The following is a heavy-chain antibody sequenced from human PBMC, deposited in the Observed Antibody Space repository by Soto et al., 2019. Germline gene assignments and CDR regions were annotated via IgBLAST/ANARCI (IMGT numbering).Heavy chain of an antibody. J-gene: IGHJ4*02. CDR2: MNANSGNT. V-gene: IGHV1-8*01. CDR1: GYTFSTYD. Sequence: ASVKVSCKASGYTFSTYDIHWVRQATGQGLEWMGWMNANSGNTGSTQNFQGRVSMTWDTSIATAYMEMSGLRSEDTAVYYCARGYYDISGFYPIDYWGQGTMVTVYS. D-gene: IGHD3-22*01. CDR3: ARGYYDISGFYPIDY.